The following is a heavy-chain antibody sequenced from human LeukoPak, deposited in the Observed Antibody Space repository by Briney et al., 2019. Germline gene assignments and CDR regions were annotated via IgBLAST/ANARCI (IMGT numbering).Heavy chain of an antibody. CDR1: GFTFSSYA. Sequence: GGSLRLSCAASGFTFSSYAMSWVRQAPGKGLEWVSAISGSGGSTYYADSVKGRFTISRDNSKNTLYLQMNSLRAEDTAVYYCAKITYDYVWGSYRPGGAFDIRGQGTMVTVSS. V-gene: IGHV3-23*01. J-gene: IGHJ3*02. D-gene: IGHD3-16*02. CDR2: ISGSGGST. CDR3: AKITYDYVWGSYRPGGAFDI.